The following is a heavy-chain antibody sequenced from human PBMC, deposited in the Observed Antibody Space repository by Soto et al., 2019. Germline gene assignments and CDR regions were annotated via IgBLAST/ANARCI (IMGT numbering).Heavy chain of an antibody. Sequence: PSETLSLTCTVSGGSGSSGSYCWSWIRQPPGKGREGIGYIYDSGSTNYNPSLKSRVTISVDTSRNQFSLKLRSVTAAAPAVYYWAREGRAGYYDSWSGYYPSWFDPWGQGTLVTVSS. D-gene: IGHD3-3*01. V-gene: IGHV4-61*01. CDR1: GGSGSSGSYC. CDR3: AREGRAGYYDSWSGYYPSWFDP. J-gene: IGHJ5*02. CDR2: IYDSGST.